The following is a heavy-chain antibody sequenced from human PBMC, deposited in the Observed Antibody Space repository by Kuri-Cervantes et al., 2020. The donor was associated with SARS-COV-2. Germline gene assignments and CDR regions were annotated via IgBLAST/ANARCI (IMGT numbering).Heavy chain of an antibody. V-gene: IGHV5-51*01. CDR2: IYPGDSDT. CDR1: GYSFTSYW. CDR3: ARDKGGYSYGRDNWFDP. J-gene: IGHJ5*02. Sequence: KVSCKGSGYSFTSYWIGWVRQMPGKGLEWMGIIYPGDSDTRYSPSFQGQVTISADKSISTAYLQWSSLKASDTAMYYCARDKGGYSYGRDNWFDPWGQGTLVTVSS. D-gene: IGHD5-18*01.